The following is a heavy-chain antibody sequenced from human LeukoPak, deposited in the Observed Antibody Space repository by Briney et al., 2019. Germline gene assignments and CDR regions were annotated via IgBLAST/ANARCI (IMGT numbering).Heavy chain of an antibody. CDR3: ARFRASSSSLDYYYYMDV. CDR2: IIPIFGTA. D-gene: IGHD6-6*01. CDR1: GGTFSSYA. Sequence: GSSVKVSCKASGGTFSSYAISWVRQAPGQGLEWMGGIIPIFGTANYAQKFQGRVTITTDESTSTAYMELSSLRSEDTAVYYCARFRASSSSLDYYYYMDVWGKGTTVTVSS. V-gene: IGHV1-69*05. J-gene: IGHJ6*03.